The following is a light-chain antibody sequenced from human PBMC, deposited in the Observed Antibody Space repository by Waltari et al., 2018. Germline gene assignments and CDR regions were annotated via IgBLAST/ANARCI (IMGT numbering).Light chain of an antibody. CDR3: LSRDTTSTRV. V-gene: IGLV3-19*01. J-gene: IGLJ3*02. Sequence: SSELTQDPAVSVALGQTVSITFPGDSLRRYYSSWYQQRPGQAPILILYGQDNRPSGIPDRFSGSTSGNTASLTITGAQAEDEADYYCLSRDTTSTRVFGGGTRLTV. CDR1: SLRRYY. CDR2: GQD.